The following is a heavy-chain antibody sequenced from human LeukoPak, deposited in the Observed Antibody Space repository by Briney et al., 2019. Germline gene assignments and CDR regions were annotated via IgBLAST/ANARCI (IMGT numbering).Heavy chain of an antibody. CDR1: GGTFSSYA. Sequence: ASVKVSCKASGGTFSSYAISWVRQAPGQGLEWMGGIVPIFGTANYAQKFQGRVTITADESTSTAYMELSSLRSEDTAVYYCARDGIQLGRFDPWGQGTLVTVSS. V-gene: IGHV1-69*01. CDR3: ARDGIQLGRFDP. D-gene: IGHD5-18*01. CDR2: IVPIFGTA. J-gene: IGHJ5*02.